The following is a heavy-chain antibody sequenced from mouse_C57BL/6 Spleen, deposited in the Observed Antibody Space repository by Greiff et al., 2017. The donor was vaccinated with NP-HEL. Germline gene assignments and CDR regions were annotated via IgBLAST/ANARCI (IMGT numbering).Heavy chain of an antibody. Sequence: QVQLQQPGAELVMPGASVKLSCKASGYTFTSYWMHWVKQRPGQGLEWIGEIDPSDSYTNYNQKFKGKSTLTVDKSSSTAYMQLSSLTSEDSAVYYCARFNYYGSSPYAMDYWCQGTSVTVSS. CDR1: GYTFTSYW. D-gene: IGHD1-1*01. CDR3: ARFNYYGSSPYAMDY. CDR2: IDPSDSYT. J-gene: IGHJ4*01. V-gene: IGHV1-69*01.